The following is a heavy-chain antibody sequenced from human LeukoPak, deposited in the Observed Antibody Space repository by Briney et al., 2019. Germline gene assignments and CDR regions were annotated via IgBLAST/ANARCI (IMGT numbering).Heavy chain of an antibody. CDR2: MYYSGRT. CDR3: ARGSRGFDY. CDR1: GGSISSYY. Sequence: SEPLSLTCTVPGGSISSYYWSWIRQPPGKGLEWIGYMYYSGRTNYNPSLESRVTISVDTSKKQFSLKMSCVTAADTAVNYCARGSRGFDYWGQGTLVTVSS. V-gene: IGHV4-59*01. J-gene: IGHJ4*02.